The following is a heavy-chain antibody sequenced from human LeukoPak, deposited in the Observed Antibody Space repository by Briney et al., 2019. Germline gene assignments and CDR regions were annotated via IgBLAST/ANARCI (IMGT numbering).Heavy chain of an antibody. CDR1: GYTFTSYY. D-gene: IGHD3-10*01. CDR2: INPSGGST. V-gene: IGHV1-46*01. CDR3: ARDLWFGESSYGMDV. J-gene: IGHJ6*04. Sequence: ASVKVSCKASGYTFTSYYMHWVRQAPGQGLEWMGIINPSGGSTSYAQKFQGRVTMTRDTSTSTVYMELSSLRSEHPAVYYCARDLWFGESSYGMDVWGKGTTVTVSS.